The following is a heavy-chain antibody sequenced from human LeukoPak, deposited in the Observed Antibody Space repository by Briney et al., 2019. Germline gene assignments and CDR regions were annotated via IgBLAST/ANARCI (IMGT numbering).Heavy chain of an antibody. CDR3: AKDGSSEPLDY. CDR2: IKKDGSET. J-gene: IGHJ4*02. CDR1: GFTFSDYW. Sequence: GGSLRLSCAASGFTFSDYWMTWVRQAPGKGLEWVANIKKDGSETYYVDSVKGRFTISRDTSKNTLYLQMNSLRAEDTAVYYCAKDGSSEPLDYWGQGTLVTVSS. V-gene: IGHV3-7*01. D-gene: IGHD2-2*01.